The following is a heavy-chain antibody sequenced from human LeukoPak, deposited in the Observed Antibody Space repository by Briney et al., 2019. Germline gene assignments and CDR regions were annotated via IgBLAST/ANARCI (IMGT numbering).Heavy chain of an antibody. Sequence: GVSLRLSCAASGFSFSNDWMCWVRQAPGKGLEWVANINQDESKKYYVDSVKGRFTISRDSAKNSLYLQMSSLRAEDTAVYYCARDHAYRTDYWGQGTLVTVSS. D-gene: IGHD2-2*01. J-gene: IGHJ4*02. CDR2: INQDESKK. V-gene: IGHV3-7*01. CDR3: ARDHAYRTDY. CDR1: GFSFSNDW.